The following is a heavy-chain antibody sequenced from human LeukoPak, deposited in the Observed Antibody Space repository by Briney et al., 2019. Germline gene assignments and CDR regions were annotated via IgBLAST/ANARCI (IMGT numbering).Heavy chain of an antibody. V-gene: IGHV4-61*02. CDR1: GGSLSSGSYY. Sequence: SQTLSLTCTVSGGSLSSGSYYWSWIRQPAGKGLEWIGRIYTSGSTNYNPSLKSRVTISVDTSKNQFSLKLSSVTAADTAVYYCAREQVGIAVAGLRGLDYWGQGTLVTVSS. CDR3: AREQVGIAVAGLRGLDY. CDR2: IYTSGST. D-gene: IGHD6-19*01. J-gene: IGHJ4*02.